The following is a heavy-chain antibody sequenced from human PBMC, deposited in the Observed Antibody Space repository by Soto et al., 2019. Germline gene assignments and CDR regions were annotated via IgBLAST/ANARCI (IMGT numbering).Heavy chain of an antibody. CDR1: GASLSRGGYY. Sequence: QVQLQESGPGLVKASQTLSLTCAVSGASLSRGGYYWSWIRQRPGKGPEWIGNIYYSGSTDYNPSLKSRVKISVDTSKNQFSLRLNSMTAADTAVYFCAREGSYHYFDFWGQGTLVT. CDR2: IYYSGST. J-gene: IGHJ4*02. D-gene: IGHD1-26*01. V-gene: IGHV4-31*11. CDR3: AREGSYHYFDF.